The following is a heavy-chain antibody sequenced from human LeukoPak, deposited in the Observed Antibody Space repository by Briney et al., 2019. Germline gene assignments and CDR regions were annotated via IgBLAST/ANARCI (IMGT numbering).Heavy chain of an antibody. Sequence: SETLSLTCTVSGGSISSGDYYWSWVRQPPGKGLEWIGYIYYSGSAYYNPSLKSRVTISVDTSKNQFSLKLSSVTAADTAVYYCARGLARFHGSASDYWGQGALVTVSS. D-gene: IGHD2-2*03. CDR3: ARGLARFHGSASDY. J-gene: IGHJ4*02. CDR1: GGSISSGDYY. V-gene: IGHV4-30-4*01. CDR2: IYYSGSA.